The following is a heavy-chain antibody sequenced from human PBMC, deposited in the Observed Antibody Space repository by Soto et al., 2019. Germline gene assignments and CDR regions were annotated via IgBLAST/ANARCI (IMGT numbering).Heavy chain of an antibody. V-gene: IGHV1-18*01. CDR2: ISAYNGNT. CDR3: ARTIYDSSGYYFYFLSPTDY. Sequence: QVQLVQSGAEVKKPGASVKVSCRASGYTFTSYGISWVRQAPGQGLEWMGWISAYNGNTNYAQKLQGRVTMTTDTSTSTAYMELRSLRSDDTAVYYCARTIYDSSGYYFYFLSPTDYWGQGTLVTVSS. J-gene: IGHJ4*02. D-gene: IGHD3-22*01. CDR1: GYTFTSYG.